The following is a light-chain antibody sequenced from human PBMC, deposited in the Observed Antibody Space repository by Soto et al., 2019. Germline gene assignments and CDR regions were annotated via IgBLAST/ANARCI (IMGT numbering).Light chain of an antibody. Sequence: AIQMTQSPSSLSASVGDRVTITCRASQGIRNDLGWYQQEPGKAPKVLIYGTSSLHSGVPSRFSGSGSGTDFTLTISSLQPEDFATYYCLQDYSYPLTFGQGTKVEVK. V-gene: IGKV1-6*01. CDR3: LQDYSYPLT. CDR1: QGIRND. J-gene: IGKJ1*01. CDR2: GTS.